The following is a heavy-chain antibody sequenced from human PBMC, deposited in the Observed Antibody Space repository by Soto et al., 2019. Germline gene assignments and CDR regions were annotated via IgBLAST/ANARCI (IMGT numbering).Heavy chain of an antibody. CDR2: ISAYNGNT. CDR3: ARDRRRLWFGELSEDY. CDR1: GYTFTSYG. V-gene: IGHV1-18*01. D-gene: IGHD3-10*01. Sequence: QVPLVQSGAEVKKPGASVKVSCKASGYTFTSYGISWVRQAPGQGLEWMGWISAYNGNTNYAQKLQGRVTMTTDTSTSTAYMELRSLRSDDTAVYYCARDRRRLWFGELSEDYWGQGTLVTVSS. J-gene: IGHJ4*02.